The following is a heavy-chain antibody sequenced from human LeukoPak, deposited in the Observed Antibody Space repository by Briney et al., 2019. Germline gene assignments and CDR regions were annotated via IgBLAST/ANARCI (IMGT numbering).Heavy chain of an antibody. Sequence: GGSLRLSCAASGFTFSGYAMHWVRQAPGKGLEWVAVISYDGSNKYYADSVKGRFTISRDNSKNTLYLRMNSLSTDDTAVYYCARMNYVSSGWGAPFDDWGQGTLVTVSS. V-gene: IGHV3-30-3*01. D-gene: IGHD1-7*01. CDR2: ISYDGSNK. CDR1: GFTFSGYA. CDR3: ARMNYVSSGWGAPFDD. J-gene: IGHJ4*02.